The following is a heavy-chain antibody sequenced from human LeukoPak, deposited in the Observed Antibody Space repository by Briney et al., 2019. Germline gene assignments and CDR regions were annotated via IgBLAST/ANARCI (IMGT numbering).Heavy chain of an antibody. V-gene: IGHV4-59*01. J-gene: IGHJ5*02. Sequence: SETLSLTCTVSGGSISNYYWNWIRQPPGKGLEWIGYVYHSGSTNYNPSLKSRVTISVDTSKNQVSLKLSPVTAADTGVYYCARGTMMVGPWGQGTQVTVSS. CDR2: VYHSGST. CDR3: ARGTMMVGP. CDR1: GGSISNYY. D-gene: IGHD3-22*01.